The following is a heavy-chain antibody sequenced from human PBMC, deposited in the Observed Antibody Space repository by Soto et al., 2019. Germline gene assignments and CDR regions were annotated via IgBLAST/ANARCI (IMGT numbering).Heavy chain of an antibody. D-gene: IGHD2-15*01. V-gene: IGHV1-69*01. CDR2: IIPIFGTT. J-gene: IGHJ4*02. CDR3: ALGLRGYHIDS. CDR1: GDTFSNSA. Sequence: QVHLSQSGSEVKKPGSSVKVSCRASGDTFSNSAFSWVRQAPGQGLEWMGGIIPIFGTTSYAQKLQGRVILTADESTTTVYMELMSLRSEDTALYFCALGLRGYHIDSWGQGTQVTVSS.